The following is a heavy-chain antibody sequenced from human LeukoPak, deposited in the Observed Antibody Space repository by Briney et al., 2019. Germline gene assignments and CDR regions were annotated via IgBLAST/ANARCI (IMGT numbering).Heavy chain of an antibody. CDR2: ISGSGGST. V-gene: IGHV3-23*01. CDR1: GFTFSSYA. CDR3: ARDRRSETYYYDSSGRQ. J-gene: IGHJ4*02. D-gene: IGHD3-22*01. Sequence: GGSLRLSCAASGFTFSSYAMSWVRQAPGKGLEWVSGISGSGGSTYYADSVKGRFTISRDNSKNTLYLQMNSLRAEDTAVYYCARDRRSETYYYDSSGRQWGQGTLVTVSS.